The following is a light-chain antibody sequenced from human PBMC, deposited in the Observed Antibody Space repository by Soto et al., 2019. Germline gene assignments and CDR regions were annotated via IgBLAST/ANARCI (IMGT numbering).Light chain of an antibody. CDR2: QTS. J-gene: IGKJ1*01. Sequence: EIVLTQSPATLSSFPGDRVTLSCRASQYINTRLAWYQHRPGQAPRLLIYQTSIRAAGIPARFSASGSGTDLTLTSSDVQPEDFALYYCHQRQSWPRTFGQGTKVDI. V-gene: IGKV3-11*01. CDR3: HQRQSWPRT. CDR1: QYINTR.